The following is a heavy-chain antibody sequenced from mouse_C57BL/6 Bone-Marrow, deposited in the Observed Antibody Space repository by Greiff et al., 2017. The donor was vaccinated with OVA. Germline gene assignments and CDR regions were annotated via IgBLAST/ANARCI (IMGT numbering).Heavy chain of an antibody. CDR2: ISSGSSTI. D-gene: IGHD6-1*01. CDR3: ARINHWYFDV. Sequence: DVMLVESGGGLVKPGGSLKLSCAASGFTFSDYGMHWVRQAPEKGLEWVAYISSGSSTIYYADTVKGRFTISRDNAKNTLFLQMTSLRSEDTAMYYCARINHWYFDVWGTGTTVTVSS. CDR1: GFTFSDYG. V-gene: IGHV5-17*01. J-gene: IGHJ1*03.